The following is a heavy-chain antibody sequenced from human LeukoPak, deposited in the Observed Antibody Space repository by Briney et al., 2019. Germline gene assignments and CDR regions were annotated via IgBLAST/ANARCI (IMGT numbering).Heavy chain of an antibody. CDR2: IYTRGST. J-gene: IGHJ1*01. CDR3: AGAGYYYGSRELAAHFQH. V-gene: IGHV4-4*07. CDR1: GCPISSYN. D-gene: IGHD3-22*01. Sequence: SETLALTFTLSGCPISSYNWSGIPQPPEKGRKWIRRIYTRGSTNYNPSLKSRFTMSVNKSKNHCSLKLSSVTATDAAVYYCAGAGYYYGSRELAAHFQHWGQGTLVTVSS.